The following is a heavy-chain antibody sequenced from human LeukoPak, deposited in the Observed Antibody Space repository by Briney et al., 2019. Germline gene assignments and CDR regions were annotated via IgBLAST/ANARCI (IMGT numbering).Heavy chain of an antibody. D-gene: IGHD5-18*01. CDR3: ARACGHSYGDTFDY. CDR2: IHWNGGSR. J-gene: IGHJ4*02. CDR1: GFTFDDYG. V-gene: IGHV3-20*04. Sequence: GGSLRLSCVASGFTFDDYGMTWVRHAPGKGMEWVSGIHWNGGSRVYGDCVKGRFTISRDNAKNSLYVQMNSLRAEDTALYYCARACGHSYGDTFDYWRQGTLVTVSS.